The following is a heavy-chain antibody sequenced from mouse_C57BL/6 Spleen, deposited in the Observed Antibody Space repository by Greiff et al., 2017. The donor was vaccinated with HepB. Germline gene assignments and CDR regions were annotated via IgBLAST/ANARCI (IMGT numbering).Heavy chain of an antibody. J-gene: IGHJ3*01. CDR3: ARGSYDGYPAWFAY. CDR1: GYTFTDYY. Sequence: VQLQQSGPELVKPGASVKISCKASGYTFTDYYMNWVKQSHGKSLEWIGDINPNNGGTSYNQKFKGKATLTVDKSSSTAYMELRSLTSEDSAVYYCARGSYDGYPAWFAYWGQGTLVTVSA. D-gene: IGHD2-3*01. CDR2: INPNNGGT. V-gene: IGHV1-26*01.